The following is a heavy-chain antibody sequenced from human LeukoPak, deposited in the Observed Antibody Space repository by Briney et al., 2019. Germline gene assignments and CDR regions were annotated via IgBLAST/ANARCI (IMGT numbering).Heavy chain of an antibody. CDR3: TTGIGNDYYY. CDR1: GFTVSSKY. D-gene: IGHD1-1*01. Sequence: GGSLRLSCAASGFTVSSKYMSWVRQAPGKGLEWVSVIHSSGSTDYADSVKGRFTISRDNVKNTLYLQMDSLRAEDTAVYYCTTGIGNDYYYWGQGTLVTVAS. V-gene: IGHV3-53*01. CDR2: IHSSGST. J-gene: IGHJ4*02.